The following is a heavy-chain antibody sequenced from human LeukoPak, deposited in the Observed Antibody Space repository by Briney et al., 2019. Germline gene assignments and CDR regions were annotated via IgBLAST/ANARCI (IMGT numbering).Heavy chain of an antibody. J-gene: IGHJ4*02. D-gene: IGHD5-18*01. V-gene: IGHV5-51*01. CDR3: ARLQYSNGYVDY. CDR2: IYPDDSDT. CDR1: GYSFTNYW. Sequence: GESLKISCTGSGYSFTNYWIGWVRQMPGKGLEWMGIIYPDDSDTRYRPSFQGQVTISADKSIATAYLQWSSLKASDAAMYYCARLQYSNGYVDYWGQGTLVTVSS.